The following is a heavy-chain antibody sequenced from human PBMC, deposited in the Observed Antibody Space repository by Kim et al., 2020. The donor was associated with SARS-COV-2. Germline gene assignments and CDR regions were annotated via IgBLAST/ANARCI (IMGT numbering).Heavy chain of an antibody. CDR1: GGSFSGYY. CDR3: ARGPKGVAVAGHNWFDP. J-gene: IGHJ5*02. CDR2: INHSGST. D-gene: IGHD6-19*01. Sequence: SETLSLTCAVYGGSFSGYYWSWIRQPPGKGLEWIGEINHSGSTNYNPSLKSRVTISVDTSKNQFSLKLSSVTAADTAVYYCARGPKGVAVAGHNWFDP. V-gene: IGHV4-34*01.